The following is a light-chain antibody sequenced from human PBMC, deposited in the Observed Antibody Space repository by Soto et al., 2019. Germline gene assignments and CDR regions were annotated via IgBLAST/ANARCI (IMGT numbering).Light chain of an antibody. J-gene: IGLJ3*02. CDR2: MND. CDR3: AAWDDSLSVLL. V-gene: IGLV1-47*01. CDR1: SSNIGSNY. Sequence: QSVLTQPPSASGTPGQRVTISCSGSSSNIGSNYVYWYQQLPETAPKLLIYMNDQRPSGFPDRFAGSKSGTSASLAIGGLRSEDEDDYYCAAWDDSLSVLLFGGGTKLTVL.